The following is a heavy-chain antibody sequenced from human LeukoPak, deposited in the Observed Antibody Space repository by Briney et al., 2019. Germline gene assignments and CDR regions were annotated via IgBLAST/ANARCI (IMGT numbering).Heavy chain of an antibody. Sequence: GGSLRLSCAASGFTFSSYAVPWVRQAPGKGLEWVAVISYDGSNKYYADSVKGRFTISRDNSKNTLYLQMNSLRAEDTAVYYCARDLEYWGQGTLVTVSS. CDR1: GFTFSSYA. V-gene: IGHV3-30-3*01. J-gene: IGHJ4*02. CDR3: ARDLEY. CDR2: ISYDGSNK.